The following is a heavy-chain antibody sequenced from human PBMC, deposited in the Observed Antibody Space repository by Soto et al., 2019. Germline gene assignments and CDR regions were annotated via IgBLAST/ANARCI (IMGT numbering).Heavy chain of an antibody. J-gene: IGHJ5*02. D-gene: IGHD3-9*01. CDR2: IYYSGST. CDR1: GGSLSSYY. CDR3: ARGADILTGYYGNWFDP. Sequence: SETLSLTCTVSGGSLSSYYWSWIRQPPGKGLEWIGYIYYSGSTNYNPSLKSRVTISVDTSKNQFSLKLSSVTAADTAVYYCARGADILTGYYGNWFDPWGQGTLVTVSS. V-gene: IGHV4-59*01.